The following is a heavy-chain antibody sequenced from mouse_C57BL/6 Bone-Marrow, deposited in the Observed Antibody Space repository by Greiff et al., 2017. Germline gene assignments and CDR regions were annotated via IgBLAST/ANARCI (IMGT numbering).Heavy chain of an antibody. CDR1: GFNIKDDY. CDR2: IDPENGDT. V-gene: IGHV14-4*01. D-gene: IGHD3-3*01. J-gene: IGHJ2*01. Sequence: DVKLQESGAELVRPGASVKLSCTASGFNIKDDYMHWVKQRPEQGLEWIGWIDPENGDTEYASKFQGKATITADTSSNTAYLQLSSLTSEDTAVYYCTTLGFHDYWGQGTTLTVSS. CDR3: TTLGFHDY.